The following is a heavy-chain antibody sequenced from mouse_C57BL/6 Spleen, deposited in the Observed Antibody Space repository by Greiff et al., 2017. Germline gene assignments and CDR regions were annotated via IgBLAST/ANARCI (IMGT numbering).Heavy chain of an antibody. CDR1: GYTFTDYN. Sequence: EVQLQQSGPELVKPGASVKMSCKASGYTFTDYNMHWVKQSHGKSLEWIGYINPNNGGTSYNQKFKGKATLTVNKSSSTAYMELRSLTSEDSAVYYCARPGVYGNYPAYWGQGTLVTVSA. D-gene: IGHD2-10*02. CDR2: INPNNGGT. J-gene: IGHJ3*01. CDR3: ARPGVYGNYPAY. V-gene: IGHV1-22*01.